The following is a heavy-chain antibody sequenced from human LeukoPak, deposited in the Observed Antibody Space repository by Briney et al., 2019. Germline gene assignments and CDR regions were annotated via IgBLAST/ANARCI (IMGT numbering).Heavy chain of an antibody. Sequence: SETLSLICTVSGGSISSSRDYWAWIRQPPGKGLEWIANIYYSGSTYYSPSLKSRVTISVDTSKNQFSLKLSSVTAADTAVYYCARDYVGCSSGHGHWFDPWGQGTLVTVSS. D-gene: IGHD6-19*01. J-gene: IGHJ5*02. CDR1: GGSISSSRDY. CDR2: IYYSGST. CDR3: ARDYVGCSSGHGHWFDP. V-gene: IGHV4-39*07.